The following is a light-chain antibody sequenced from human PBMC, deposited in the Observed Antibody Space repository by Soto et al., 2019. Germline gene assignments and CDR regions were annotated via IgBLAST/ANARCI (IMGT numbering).Light chain of an antibody. J-gene: IGKJ3*01. V-gene: IGKV3D-15*01. CDR1: QSVSSN. CDR2: LAS. CDR3: QQFNNWPFT. Sequence: EIVMTQSPGTLSVSPGERATLSCRAGQSVSSNLAWYQQKPGQAPRLLIYLASTRATGIPARFSGSGSGTEFTLTITSLQSEDFAVYFCQQFNNWPFTFGPGTKVDIK.